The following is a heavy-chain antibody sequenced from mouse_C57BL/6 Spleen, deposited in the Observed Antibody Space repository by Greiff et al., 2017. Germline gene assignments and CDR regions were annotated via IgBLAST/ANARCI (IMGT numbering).Heavy chain of an antibody. CDR3: ARETYYSNYGFAY. J-gene: IGHJ3*01. D-gene: IGHD2-5*01. CDR1: GYSFTGYF. CDR2: INPYNGDT. V-gene: IGHV1-20*01. Sequence: EVQLVESGPELVKPGDSVKISCKASGYSFTGYFMNWVMQSHGKSLAWIGRINPYNGDTFYNQKFKGKATLTVDKSSSTAHMELRSLTSEDSAVYYCARETYYSNYGFAYWDQGTLVTVSA.